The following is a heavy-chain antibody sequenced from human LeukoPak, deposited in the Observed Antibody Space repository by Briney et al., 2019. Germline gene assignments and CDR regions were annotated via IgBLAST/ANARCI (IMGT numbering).Heavy chain of an antibody. CDR1: GYTFTGYY. V-gene: IGHV1-2*02. D-gene: IGHD2-2*01. J-gene: IGHJ5*02. Sequence: ASVKVSCKASGYTFTGYYMHWVRQAPGQGLEWMGWINPNSGGTNYAQKYQGRVTMTRDTSISTAYMEVSRLRSDDAAVYYCERDRSLIVVVPAAKRNWFDPWGRGTLVTVFS. CDR3: ERDRSLIVVVPAAKRNWFDP. CDR2: INPNSGGT.